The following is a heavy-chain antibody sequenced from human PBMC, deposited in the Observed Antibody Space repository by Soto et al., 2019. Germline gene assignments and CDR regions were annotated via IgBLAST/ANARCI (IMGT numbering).Heavy chain of an antibody. CDR1: GGSISSGGYY. D-gene: IGHD6-13*01. CDR3: ARSVGVAAACPFYC. V-gene: IGHV4-31*03. CDR2: IYYSGST. Sequence: QVQLQESGPGLVKPSQTLSLTCTVSGGSISSGGYYWSWIRQHKGNGLERIGYIYYSGSTDYNPSLKSRVTMSVYTSKNQFSLKMSSVTAADTAVYYWARSVGVAAACPFYCWGQGTLVTVSS. J-gene: IGHJ4*02.